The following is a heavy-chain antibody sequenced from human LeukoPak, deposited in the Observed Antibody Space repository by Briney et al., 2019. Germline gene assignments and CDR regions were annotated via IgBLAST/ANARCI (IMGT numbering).Heavy chain of an antibody. CDR3: ARTYCDSTTCYRFDY. V-gene: IGHV4-61*02. CDR2: IQTNGGT. Sequence: SETLSLTCTVSGGSISSSSYYWNWIRQPAGKGLEWIGRIQTNGGTNYNPSLNSRVTISVDTSENQFSLELRSVTAADAAVYYCARTYCDSTTCYRFDYWGQGTLVTVSS. CDR1: GGSISSSSYY. J-gene: IGHJ4*02. D-gene: IGHD2-2*01.